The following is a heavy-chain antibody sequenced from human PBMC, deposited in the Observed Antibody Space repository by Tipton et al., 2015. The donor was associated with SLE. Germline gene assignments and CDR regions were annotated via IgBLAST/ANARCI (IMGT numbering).Heavy chain of an antibody. CDR3: ASRRDGRGTWFDP. J-gene: IGHJ5*02. V-gene: IGHV4-39*07. CDR1: GGSISSSSYY. CDR2: INHSGST. D-gene: IGHD3-10*01. Sequence: TLSLTCTVSGGSISSSSYYWGWIRQPPGKGLEWIGEINHSGSTNYNPSLKSRVTISVDTSKKQFSLKVSSVTAADTAVYYCASRRDGRGTWFDPWGQGTLVTVSS.